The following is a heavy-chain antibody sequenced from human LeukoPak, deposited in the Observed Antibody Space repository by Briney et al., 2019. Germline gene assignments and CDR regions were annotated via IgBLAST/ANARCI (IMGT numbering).Heavy chain of an antibody. V-gene: IGHV3-23*01. CDR1: GFTFSIYA. Sequence: GGSLRLSCAASGFTFSIYAMTWVRQAPGKGLEWVSTISGSGGSTYYADSVKGRFTISRDNSKNTLYLQMNSLRAEDTAVYYCARDLSGYSPPPWGQGTLVTVSS. CDR2: ISGSGGST. D-gene: IGHD3-22*01. CDR3: ARDLSGYSPPP. J-gene: IGHJ5*02.